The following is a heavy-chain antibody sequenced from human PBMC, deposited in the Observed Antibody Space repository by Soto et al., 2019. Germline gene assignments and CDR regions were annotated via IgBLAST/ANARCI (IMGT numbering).Heavy chain of an antibody. CDR2: INGGNGDT. CDR3: AKDRWVTTKSFDF. J-gene: IGHJ4*02. V-gene: IGHV1-3*01. Sequence: ASVKGSCKASGYSFADVGRHWGRQAPGQGPEWMGWINGGNGDTKYSPSFQGRVTITRDTSASTAFMELHSLTSEDTATYYCAKDRWVTTKSFDFWGPGTLVTVSS. D-gene: IGHD4-17*01. CDR1: GYSFADVG.